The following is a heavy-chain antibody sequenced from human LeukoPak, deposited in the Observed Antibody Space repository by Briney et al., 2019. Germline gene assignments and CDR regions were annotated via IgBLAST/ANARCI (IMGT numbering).Heavy chain of an antibody. CDR1: GFTFSGYS. Sequence: GGSLRLSCAASGFTFSGYSMNWVRQAPGKGLEWVAVISYEGSNEYYADSVKGRFTISRDNSKNTLYLQMTSLRAEDTAVYYCAKDGIRYYYDSSGYYGDYWGQGTLVTVSS. J-gene: IGHJ4*02. CDR3: AKDGIRYYYDSSGYYGDY. CDR2: ISYEGSNE. D-gene: IGHD3-22*01. V-gene: IGHV3-30*18.